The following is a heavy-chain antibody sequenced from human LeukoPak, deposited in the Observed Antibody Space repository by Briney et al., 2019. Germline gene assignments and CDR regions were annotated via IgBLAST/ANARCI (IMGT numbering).Heavy chain of an antibody. CDR2: IYYSGTT. J-gene: IGHJ4*02. CDR3: ARHGFYDSSGYYPLDY. D-gene: IGHD3-22*01. CDR1: GGSISGYY. V-gene: IGHV4-59*08. Sequence: PSETLSLTCTVSGGSISGYYWSWIRQPPGKRLEWIGYIYYSGTTNYNPSLKSRVAMSVDTSKNQFSLRLSSVTAADTAVFYCARHGFYDSSGYYPLDYWGQGAPVTVSS.